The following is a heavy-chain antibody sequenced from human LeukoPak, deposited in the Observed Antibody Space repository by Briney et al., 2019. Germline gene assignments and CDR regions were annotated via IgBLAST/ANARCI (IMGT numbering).Heavy chain of an antibody. J-gene: IGHJ4*02. CDR2: ISSSSSYM. D-gene: IGHD6-13*01. Sequence: GGSLRLSCAASGFTFSSYSMNWVRQAPGKGLEWVSSISSSSSYMYYADSVKGRFTISRDNAKNSLYLQMNSLRAEDTAVYYCARGDLYSSTQAYWGQGTLVTVSS. CDR3: ARGDLYSSTQAY. V-gene: IGHV3-21*01. CDR1: GFTFSSYS.